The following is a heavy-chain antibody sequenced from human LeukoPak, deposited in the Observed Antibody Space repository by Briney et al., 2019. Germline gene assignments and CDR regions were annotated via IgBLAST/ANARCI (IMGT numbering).Heavy chain of an antibody. V-gene: IGHV3-30*19. D-gene: IGHD5-12*01. CDR1: GFTFSSYG. J-gene: IGHJ6*03. CDR2: ISYDGSNK. CDR3: ARDPTGHSGYDYYYYYYMDV. Sequence: GGSLRLSCAASGFTFSSYGMHWVRQAPGKGLEWVAVISYDGSNKYYADSVKGRFTISRDNSKNTLYLQMNSLRAEDTAVYYCARDPTGHSGYDYYYYYYMDVWGKGTTVTVSS.